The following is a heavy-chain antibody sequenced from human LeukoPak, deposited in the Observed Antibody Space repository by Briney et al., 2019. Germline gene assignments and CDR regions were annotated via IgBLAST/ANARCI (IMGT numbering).Heavy chain of an antibody. CDR1: GFTFSSYD. D-gene: IGHD2-2*01. J-gene: IGHJ4*02. CDR2: IGTAGDT. Sequence: PGGSQRLSCAASGFTFSSYDMHWVRQATGKGLEWVSAIGTAGDTYYPGSVKGRFTISRENAKNSLYLQMNSLRAGDTAVYYCARGIPNYYFDYWGQGTLVTVSS. CDR3: ARGIPNYYFDY. V-gene: IGHV3-13*01.